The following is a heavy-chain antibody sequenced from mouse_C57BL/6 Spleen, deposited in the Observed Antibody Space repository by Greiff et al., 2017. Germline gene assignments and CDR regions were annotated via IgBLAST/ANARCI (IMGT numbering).Heavy chain of an antibody. J-gene: IGHJ2*01. CDR2: ISSGSSTI. D-gene: IGHD1-1*01. V-gene: IGHV5-17*01. CDR1: GFTFSDYG. CDR3: ARISTVLATSDYFDY. Sequence: EVQLQQPGGGLVKPGGSLKLSCAASGFTFSDYGMHWVRQAPEKGLEWVAYISSGSSTIYYADTVKGRFTISRDNAKNTLFLQMTSLRSEDTSMYYCARISTVLATSDYFDYWGQGTTLTVSS.